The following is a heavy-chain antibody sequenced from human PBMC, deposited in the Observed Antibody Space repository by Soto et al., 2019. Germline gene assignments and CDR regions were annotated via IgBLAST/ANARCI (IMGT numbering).Heavy chain of an antibody. Sequence: GGSLRLSCAASGFTFSSYAMHWVRQAPGKGLEWVAVISYDGSNKYYADSVKGRFTISRDNSKNTLYLQMNSLRAEDTAVYYCARDGSNYDFWSGYYPVFDYWGQGT. D-gene: IGHD3-3*01. CDR1: GFTFSSYA. CDR3: ARDGSNYDFWSGYYPVFDY. J-gene: IGHJ4*02. V-gene: IGHV3-30-3*01. CDR2: ISYDGSNK.